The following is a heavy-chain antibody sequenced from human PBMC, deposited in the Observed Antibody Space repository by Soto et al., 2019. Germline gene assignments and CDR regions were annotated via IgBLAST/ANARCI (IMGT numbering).Heavy chain of an antibody. Sequence: GGSLRLSCAASGFTFNNYGMHWVRQAPGKGLEWVVVISFDGGNTVYADSVKGRFTISRDNSKDTLYLQMTSLRAEDTAVYYWGGGGGMDVWGQGTTVTVSS. CDR1: GFTFNNYG. CDR2: ISFDGGNT. D-gene: IGHD3-16*01. V-gene: IGHV3-30*03. J-gene: IGHJ6*02. CDR3: GGGGGMDV.